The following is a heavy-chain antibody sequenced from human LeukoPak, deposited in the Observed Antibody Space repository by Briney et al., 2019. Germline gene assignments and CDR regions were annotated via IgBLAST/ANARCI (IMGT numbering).Heavy chain of an antibody. V-gene: IGHV3-74*01. D-gene: IGHD6-6*01. CDR2: INSDGSTT. Sequence: GGSLRLSCAASGFSFSNYWMHWVRQAPGKGLVWVSRINSDGSTTNYADSVKGQFTISRDNAKNTLYLQMNSLRAEDTAVYYCARPYSSSSNSSLHLWGQGTLVTVSS. CDR1: GFSFSNYW. J-gene: IGHJ4*02. CDR3: ARPYSSSSNSSLHL.